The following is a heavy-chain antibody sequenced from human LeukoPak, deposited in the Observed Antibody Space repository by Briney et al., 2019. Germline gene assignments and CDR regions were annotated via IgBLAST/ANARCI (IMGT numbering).Heavy chain of an antibody. CDR2: IIPSFGTA. J-gene: IGHJ5*02. Sequence: SVKFSCKASGGTFSNYAISWMRQAPGQGPEWMGGIIPSFGTANYAQKFEGRVNITADESTNIAYMELRSLRSEDAAVYCAKGGYCSGGTCYIRGFDPWGQGTLVTVSS. V-gene: IGHV1-69*01. CDR3: KGGYCSGGTCYIRGFDP. D-gene: IGHD2-15*01. CDR1: GGTFSNYA.